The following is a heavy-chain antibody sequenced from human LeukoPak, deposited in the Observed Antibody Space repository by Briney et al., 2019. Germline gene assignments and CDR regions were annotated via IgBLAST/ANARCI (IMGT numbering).Heavy chain of an antibody. Sequence: GGSLRLSCAASGFTFSNAWMNWVRQAPGKGLEWVGRIKSKTDGGTTDYAAPVKGRFTISRDDSKNTLYMQMNSLRAEDTAVYYCARDFYMITFGGEIVSDYWGQGTLVTVSA. CDR2: IKSKTDGGTT. J-gene: IGHJ4*02. CDR1: GFTFSNAW. D-gene: IGHD3-16*02. CDR3: ARDFYMITFGGEIVSDY. V-gene: IGHV3-15*01.